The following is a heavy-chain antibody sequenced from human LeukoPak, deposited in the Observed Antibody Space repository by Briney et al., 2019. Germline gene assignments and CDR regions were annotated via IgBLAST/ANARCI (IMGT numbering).Heavy chain of an antibody. CDR1: GFTFSSYG. D-gene: IGHD6-19*01. Sequence: GGSLRLSCAASGFTFSSYGMHWVRQAPGKGLEWVAVISYDGSNKYYADSVKGRFTISRDNSKNTLYLQMNSLRAEDTAVYYCAKDSIAVAATTEGKVDYWGQGTLVTVSS. CDR3: AKDSIAVAATTEGKVDY. V-gene: IGHV3-30*18. J-gene: IGHJ4*02. CDR2: ISYDGSNK.